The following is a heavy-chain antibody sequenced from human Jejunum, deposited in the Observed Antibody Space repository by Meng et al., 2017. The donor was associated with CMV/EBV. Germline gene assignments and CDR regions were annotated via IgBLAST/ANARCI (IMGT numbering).Heavy chain of an antibody. Sequence: GFIFDDYAMNWVRQAPGKGLEWVSGINWNGGSVAYADSLKGRFTISRDNAQNSLYLQMNSLRADDTALYYCVKGLYATGWYAFDSWGRGALVTVSS. CDR3: VKGLYATGWYAFDS. CDR2: INWNGGSV. J-gene: IGHJ4*02. D-gene: IGHD6-19*01. V-gene: IGHV3-9*01. CDR1: GFIFDDYA.